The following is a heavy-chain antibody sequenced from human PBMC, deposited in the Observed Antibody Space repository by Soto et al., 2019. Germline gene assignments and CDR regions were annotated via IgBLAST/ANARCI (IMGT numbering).Heavy chain of an antibody. V-gene: IGHV4-30-4*01. J-gene: IGHJ4*02. CDR2: IYYSGSI. CDR1: GGSISSGDYY. CDR3: AREDCRSTSCSYSTGSYYFDY. Sequence: QVQLQESGPGLVKPSQTLSLTCTVSGGSISSGDYYWSWIRQSPGKGLEWIGYIYYSGSIYYNPSLKSRITMSVDTSKNQVSLNLSSVTAADTAVYYCAREDCRSTSCSYSTGSYYFDYWGQGTLVTLSS. D-gene: IGHD2-2*01.